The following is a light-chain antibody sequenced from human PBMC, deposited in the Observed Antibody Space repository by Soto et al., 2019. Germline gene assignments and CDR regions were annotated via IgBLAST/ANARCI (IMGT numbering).Light chain of an antibody. J-gene: IGKJ1*01. CDR3: QQYGSSPWT. Sequence: EIVLTQSPGTLSLSPGERATLSCRASQSVSSSFLAWYQQKPGQAPRLLIYGASSGPTGIPDRFSGSGSGTDFTLTISGLEPEDFAVYYCQQYGSSPWTFGQGTKAEIK. V-gene: IGKV3-20*01. CDR1: QSVSSSF. CDR2: GAS.